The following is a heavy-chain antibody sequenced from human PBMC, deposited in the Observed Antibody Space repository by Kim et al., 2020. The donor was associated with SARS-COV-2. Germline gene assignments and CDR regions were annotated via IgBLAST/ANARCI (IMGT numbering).Heavy chain of an antibody. CDR1: GFTFSSYA. J-gene: IGHJ3*02. CDR3: VKDYDYDILNGPTGAFDI. V-gene: IGHV3-64D*06. D-gene: IGHD3-9*01. Sequence: GGSLRLSCSASGFTFSSYAMHWVRQAPGKGLEYVSAISSNGGSTYYADSVKGRFTISRDNSKNTLYLQMSRLRAEDTAVYYCVKDYDYDILNGPTGAFDIWGQGTMVTVSS. CDR2: ISSNGGST.